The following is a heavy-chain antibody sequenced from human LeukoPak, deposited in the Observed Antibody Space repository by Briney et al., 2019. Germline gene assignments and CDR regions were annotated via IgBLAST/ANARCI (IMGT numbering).Heavy chain of an antibody. J-gene: IGHJ4*02. Sequence: SETLSLTCTVSGGSISSGSYYWSWIRQPAGKGLEWIGRIYTSGSTNYNPSLKSRVTFSVDTSKNQFSLKLSSVTAADTAVYYCARGELGTFDYWGQGTLVTVSS. CDR3: ARGELGTFDY. CDR2: IYTSGST. CDR1: GGSISSGSYY. V-gene: IGHV4-61*02. D-gene: IGHD7-27*01.